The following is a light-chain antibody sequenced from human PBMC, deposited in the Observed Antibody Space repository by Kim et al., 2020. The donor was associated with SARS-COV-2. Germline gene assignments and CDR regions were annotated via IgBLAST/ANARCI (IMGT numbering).Light chain of an antibody. Sequence: QAGLTQPPSVSKGLRQTATLTCTGDDNNVGHLGAAWLQQQHPGHPPKLLSYRDLSRPSGISERFSAYRSANTASLTITGLQPEDEADYYCSVWDRSLNVWVFGGGTQLTVL. CDR3: SVWDRSLNVWV. V-gene: IGLV10-54*04. J-gene: IGLJ3*02. CDR2: RDL. CDR1: DNNVGHLG.